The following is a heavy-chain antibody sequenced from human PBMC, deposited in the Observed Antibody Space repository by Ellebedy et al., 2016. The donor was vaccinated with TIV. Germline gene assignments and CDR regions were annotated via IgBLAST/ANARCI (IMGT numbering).Heavy chain of an antibody. D-gene: IGHD4-17*01. CDR2: IWHDGSHD. J-gene: IGHJ2*01. CDR1: GFTFGSYG. CDR3: AKEGREASETTYFWYFDV. V-gene: IGHV3-33*06. Sequence: GESLKISCAASGFTFGSYGMHWVRQAPGKGLEWVSLIWHDGSHDFYADSVRGRFTISRDNSKNTLYLQMNSLRVEDMAIYYCAKEGREASETTYFWYFDVWGHGTLVTVSS.